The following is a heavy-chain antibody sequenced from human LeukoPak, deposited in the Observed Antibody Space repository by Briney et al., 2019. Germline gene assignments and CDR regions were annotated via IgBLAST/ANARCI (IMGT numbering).Heavy chain of an antibody. CDR3: ARRTAVDGDYFDY. D-gene: IGHD6-13*01. CDR1: GGSISNSSYY. J-gene: IGHJ4*02. V-gene: IGHV4-39*07. Sequence: SETLSLTCTVSGGSISNSSYYWGWIRQPAGKGPEWIGTIFYVGDTYYNPSLKSRVAISLDTSKNQFSLKVTSVTAADTAIYYCARRTAVDGDYFDYWGQGILVTVSS. CDR2: IFYVGDT.